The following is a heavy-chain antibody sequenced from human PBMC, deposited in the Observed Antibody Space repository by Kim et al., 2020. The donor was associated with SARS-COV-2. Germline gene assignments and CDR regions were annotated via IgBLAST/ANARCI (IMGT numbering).Heavy chain of an antibody. CDR1: GFTFSSYS. D-gene: IGHD6-6*01. Sequence: GGSLRLSCAASGFTFSSYSMNWVRQAPGKGLEWVSSISSSSSYIYYADSVKGRFTISRDNAKNSLYLQMNSLRAEDTAVYYCARESMAARPYFDYWGQGTLVTVSS. CDR3: ARESMAARPYFDY. CDR2: ISSSSSYI. J-gene: IGHJ4*02. V-gene: IGHV3-21*01.